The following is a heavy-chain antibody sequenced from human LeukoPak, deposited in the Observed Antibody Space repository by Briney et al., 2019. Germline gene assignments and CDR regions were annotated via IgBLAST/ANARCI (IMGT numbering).Heavy chain of an antibody. Sequence: GGSLRLSCVASGFTFSDYAMSWVRQAPGKGLEWVSGISDSGGSTYYADSVKGRCTISRDNSKNTVSLQMNNLRAEDTAVYFCARHDSYIPYWGQGTLVTVTS. CDR3: ARHDSYIPY. J-gene: IGHJ4*02. D-gene: IGHD3-10*01. CDR2: ISDSGGST. CDR1: GFTFSDYA. V-gene: IGHV3-23*01.